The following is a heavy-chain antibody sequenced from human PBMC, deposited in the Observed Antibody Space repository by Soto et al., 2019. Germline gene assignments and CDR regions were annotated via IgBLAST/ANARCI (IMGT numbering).Heavy chain of an antibody. D-gene: IGHD6-19*01. J-gene: IGHJ6*03. CDR1: GFTFSSYW. CDR2: INSDGSST. CDR3: ARDQSGWNYYYYYMDV. Sequence: GGSLRLSCAASGFTFSSYWMHWVRQAPGKGLVWVSRINSDGSSTSYADSVKGRFTISRDNDKNTLYLQMNSLRAEDTAVYYCARDQSGWNYYYYYMDVWGKGTTVTVSS. V-gene: IGHV3-74*01.